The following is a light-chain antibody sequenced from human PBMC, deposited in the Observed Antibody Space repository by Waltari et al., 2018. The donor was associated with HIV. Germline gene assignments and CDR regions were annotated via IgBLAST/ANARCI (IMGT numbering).Light chain of an antibody. CDR1: NIGSYH. J-gene: IGLJ2*01. CDR2: RDS. CDR3: QVWDSSTVL. V-gene: IGLV3-9*01. Sequence: SSELPQPVSVSVALGQTARITCGGNNIGSYHVNWYKQRPGQAPFLVLYRDSNRASGIPDRFSGSNSRNTATLTIARAQVGDEGDFYCQVWDSSTVLFGGGTKLIVL.